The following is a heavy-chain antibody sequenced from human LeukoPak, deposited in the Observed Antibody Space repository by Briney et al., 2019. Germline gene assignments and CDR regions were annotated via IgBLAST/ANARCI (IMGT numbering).Heavy chain of an antibody. CDR3: ARAPPDYDTLTAEYYFDY. D-gene: IGHD3-9*01. CDR1: GFTFSDYY. CDR2: ISSSSHYT. V-gene: IGHV3-11*05. J-gene: IGHJ4*02. Sequence: GGSLRLSCAASGFTFSDYYMSWIRQAPGKGLEWVSCISSSSHYTNYADSVKGRFTISRDNAKNSLYLQMNSLRAEDTAVYYCARAPPDYDTLTAEYYFDYWGQGTLVTVSS.